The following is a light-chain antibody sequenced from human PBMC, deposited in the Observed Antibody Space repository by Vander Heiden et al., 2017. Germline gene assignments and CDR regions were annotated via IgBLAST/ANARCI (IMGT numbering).Light chain of an antibody. CDR1: SSDVGGYNY. CDR3: TSYTSSSTLV. V-gene: IGLV2-14*03. Sequence: QSALTQPASVSGSPGQSITISCTGTSSDVGGYNYVSWYQQHPGKAPKLMIYDVSNRPSGVSNRFSGSKSGNTASPTISGLQAEDEAYYYCTSYTSSSTLVFGTGTKVTVL. CDR2: DVS. J-gene: IGLJ1*01.